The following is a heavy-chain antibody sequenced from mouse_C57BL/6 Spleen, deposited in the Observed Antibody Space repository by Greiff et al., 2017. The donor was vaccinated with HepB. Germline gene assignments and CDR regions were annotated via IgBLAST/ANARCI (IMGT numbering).Heavy chain of an antibody. CDR2: IYPRSGNT. D-gene: IGHD1-1*01. CDR3: ANYYGSHYYAMDY. Sequence: QVQLQQSGAELARPGASVKLSCKASGYTFTSYGISWVKQRTGQGLEWIGEIYPRSGNTYYNEKFKGKATLTADKSSSTAYRELRSLTSEDSAVYFCANYYGSHYYAMDYWGQGTSVTVSS. CDR1: GYTFTSYG. J-gene: IGHJ4*01. V-gene: IGHV1-81*01.